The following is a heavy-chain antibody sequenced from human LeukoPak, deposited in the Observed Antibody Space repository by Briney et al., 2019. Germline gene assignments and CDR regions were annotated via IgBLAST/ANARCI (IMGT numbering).Heavy chain of an antibody. Sequence: PSQTLSLTCTVSGGSISSGSYYWSWIRQPAGKGLEWIGRIYTSGSTNYNPSLKSRVTISVDTSKNQFSLKLSSVTAADTAVYYCASSQITMVRGVIITWDWFDPWGQGTLVTVSS. J-gene: IGHJ5*02. CDR2: IYTSGST. CDR1: GGSISSGSYY. CDR3: ASSQITMVRGVIITWDWFDP. V-gene: IGHV4-61*02. D-gene: IGHD3-10*01.